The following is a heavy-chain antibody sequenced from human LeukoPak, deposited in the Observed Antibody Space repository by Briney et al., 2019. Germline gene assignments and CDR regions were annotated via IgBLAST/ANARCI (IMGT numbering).Heavy chain of an antibody. Sequence: GGSLRLSCAASGFTFDDYTMHWVRQAPGKGLEWVSLITWDGVDTYYADSVKGRFTVSRDNSKSSLFLQMNGLRTEDTALYYCAKGFGDYGGWFDPWGQGTLVTVCS. D-gene: IGHD4-17*01. V-gene: IGHV3-43*01. CDR3: AKGFGDYGGWFDP. CDR1: GFTFDDYT. J-gene: IGHJ5*02. CDR2: ITWDGVDT.